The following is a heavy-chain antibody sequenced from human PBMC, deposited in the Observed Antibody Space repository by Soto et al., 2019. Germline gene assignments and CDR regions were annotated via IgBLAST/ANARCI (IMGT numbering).Heavy chain of an antibody. D-gene: IGHD3-10*01. CDR1: GFTFSSYA. Sequence: PGGSLRLSCAASGFTFSSYAMSWVRQAPGKGLEWVSAISGSGGSTDYADSVKGRFTISRDNSKNTLYLQMNSLRAEDTAVYYCAKGVLSFHYGMEVWGQGTTVTVSS. J-gene: IGHJ6*02. V-gene: IGHV3-23*01. CDR3: AKGVLSFHYGMEV. CDR2: ISGSGGST.